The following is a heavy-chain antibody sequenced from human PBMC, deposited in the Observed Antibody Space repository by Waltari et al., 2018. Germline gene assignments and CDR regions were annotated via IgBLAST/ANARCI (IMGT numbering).Heavy chain of an antibody. J-gene: IGHJ4*02. CDR2: CDPEDGET. V-gene: IGHV1-24*01. CDR1: GYTLPELS. Sequence: QVQLVQSGAEVKKPGASVKVSCKVSGYTLPELSMPWGRQAPGKGLEWMGGCDPEDGETIYAQKFQGRVTMTEDTSTDTAYMELSSLRSEDTAVYYCATSAPRITMIVVWGQGTLVTVSS. CDR3: ATSAPRITMIVV. D-gene: IGHD3-22*01.